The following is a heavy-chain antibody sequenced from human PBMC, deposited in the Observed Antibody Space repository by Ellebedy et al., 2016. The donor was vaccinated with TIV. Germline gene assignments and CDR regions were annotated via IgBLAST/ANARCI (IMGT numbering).Heavy chain of an antibody. V-gene: IGHV7-4-1*02. Sequence: AASVKVSCKASGYTFTSYGISWVRQAPGQGLEWMGWINTNTGNPTYAQGFTGRFVFSLDTSVTTAYLQISSLKAEDTAVYYCASRNGYTSGFWYYFDYWGQGTLVTVSS. CDR3: ASRNGYTSGFWYYFDY. J-gene: IGHJ4*02. CDR1: GYTFTSYG. CDR2: INTNTGNP. D-gene: IGHD5-18*01.